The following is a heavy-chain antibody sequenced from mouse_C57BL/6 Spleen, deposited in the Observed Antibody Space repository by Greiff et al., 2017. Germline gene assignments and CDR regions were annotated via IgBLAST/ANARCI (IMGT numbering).Heavy chain of an antibody. CDR1: GYAFSSSW. Sequence: LQESGPELVKPGASVKISCKASGYAFSSSWMNWVKQRPGKGLEWIGRIYPGDGDTNYNGKFKGKATLTADKSSSTAYMQLSSLTSEDSAVYFCARNQGLRYAMDYWGQGTSVTVSS. J-gene: IGHJ4*01. CDR3: ARNQGLRYAMDY. D-gene: IGHD1-1*01. V-gene: IGHV1-82*01. CDR2: IYPGDGDT.